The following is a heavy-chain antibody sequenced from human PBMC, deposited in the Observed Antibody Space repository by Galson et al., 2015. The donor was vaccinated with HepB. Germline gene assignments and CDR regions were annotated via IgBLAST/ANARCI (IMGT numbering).Heavy chain of an antibody. CDR3: ARDSPHYDFWRGYFDH. CDR2: IYTGGRT. V-gene: IGHV3-66*02. CDR1: VFTVSDNY. Sequence: SLSLSCAASVFTVSDNYMSWVRQAPGKGLEWVSLIYTGGRTYYADSVKGRFTISRDYSKNMLFLQMNSLRSEDTAVYYCARDSPHYDFWRGYFDHWGQGTLVTVSS. D-gene: IGHD3-3*01. J-gene: IGHJ4*02.